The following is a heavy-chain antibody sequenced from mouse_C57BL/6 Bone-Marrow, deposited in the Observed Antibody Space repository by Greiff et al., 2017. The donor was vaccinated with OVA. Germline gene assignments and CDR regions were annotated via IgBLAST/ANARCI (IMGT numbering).Heavy chain of an antibody. V-gene: IGHV2-2*01. D-gene: IGHD1-1*01. CDR1: GFSFTSYG. Sequence: VKVVESGPGLVQPSQSLSITCTVSGFSFTSYGVHWVRQSPGKGLEWLGLIWSGGSTDYNAAFISSLSTSKDNSNSQVFFKMNRLQADDTAIYYCASAITTAAMDDWGQGTSVTVAS. CDR2: IWSGGST. CDR3: ASAITTAAMDD. J-gene: IGHJ4*01.